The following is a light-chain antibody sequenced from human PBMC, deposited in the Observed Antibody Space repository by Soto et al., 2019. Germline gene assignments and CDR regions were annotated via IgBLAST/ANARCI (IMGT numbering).Light chain of an antibody. CDR1: QSVASSH. Sequence: ENVLTQSPRPPSFSPGERDTLFCRGSQSVASSHLAWYRQKPGQTPRLLIYDASSRATGIPDRISCSGSGTDFTLTISRLDPEEFAVYDCQQYGSAPFTFGPGTKVEI. CDR3: QQYGSAPFT. CDR2: DAS. J-gene: IGKJ3*01. V-gene: IGKV3-20*01.